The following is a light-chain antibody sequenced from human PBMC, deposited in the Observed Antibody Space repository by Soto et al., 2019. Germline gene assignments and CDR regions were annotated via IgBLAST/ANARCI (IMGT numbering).Light chain of an antibody. Sequence: QSALTQPASVSGSPGQSITISCTGTSSDVGGYDHVSWYQQHPGKAPKLIIYDVTVRPSGISRRFSGSKSDNTASLAVSGLQPEDEDDYSCSSYTNQDTLLFGGGTKVTVL. CDR3: SSYTNQDTLL. J-gene: IGLJ3*02. V-gene: IGLV2-14*03. CDR1: SSDVGGYDH. CDR2: DVT.